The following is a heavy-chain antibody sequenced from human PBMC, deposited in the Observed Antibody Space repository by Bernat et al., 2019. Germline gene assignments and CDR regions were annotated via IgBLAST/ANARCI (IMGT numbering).Heavy chain of an antibody. CDR1: GYTFTSYA. CDR3: ARLPHARRYYYYGMDV. V-gene: IGHV1-3*01. Sequence: QVQLVQSGAEVKKPGASVKVSCKASGYTFTSYAMHWVRQAPGQRLEWMGWINAGNGNTKYSQKFQGRVPITRDTSASTAYMELSSLRSEDTAVYYCARLPHARRYYYYGMDVWGQGTTVTVSS. J-gene: IGHJ6*02. CDR2: INAGNGNT.